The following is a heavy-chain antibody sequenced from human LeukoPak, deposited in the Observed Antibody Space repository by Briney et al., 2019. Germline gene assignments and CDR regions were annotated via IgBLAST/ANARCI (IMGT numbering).Heavy chain of an antibody. Sequence: ASVKVSCKASGYTFTSYGINWVRQAPGQGPEWMGWISAYNGNTNYAQKLQGRVTMTEDTSTDTAYMELSSLRSEDTAVYYCATDHYYGSGSFPGWGQGTLVTVSS. V-gene: IGHV1-18*01. CDR3: ATDHYYGSGSFPG. CDR2: ISAYNGNT. J-gene: IGHJ4*02. CDR1: GYTFTSYG. D-gene: IGHD3-10*01.